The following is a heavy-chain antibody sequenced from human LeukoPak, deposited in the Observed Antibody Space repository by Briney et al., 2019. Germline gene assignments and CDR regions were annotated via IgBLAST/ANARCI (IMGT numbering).Heavy chain of an antibody. J-gene: IGHJ4*02. Sequence: SETLSLTCTVYGGSFSGYYWSWIRQPPGKGLEWIGEINHSGSTNYNPSLKSRVTISVDTSKNQFSLRLSSVTAADTAVYYCAMVGYSYGRDYWGQGTLVTVSS. CDR3: AMVGYSYGRDY. CDR1: GGSFSGYY. CDR2: INHSGST. D-gene: IGHD5-18*01. V-gene: IGHV4-34*01.